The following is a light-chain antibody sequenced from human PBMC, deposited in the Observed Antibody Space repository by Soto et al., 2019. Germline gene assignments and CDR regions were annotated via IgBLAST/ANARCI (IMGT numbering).Light chain of an antibody. J-gene: IGKJ1*01. Sequence: DIQMTQSPSSLSASVGDRVTITCRASQSLSRFLNWYQQKPGKAPKLLISAASSLQSGVPSRFSGSASGTDFTLTISSLQPEDFATYYCQQSYTTPQTFGQGTKVDIK. CDR1: QSLSRF. CDR3: QQSYTTPQT. CDR2: AAS. V-gene: IGKV1-39*01.